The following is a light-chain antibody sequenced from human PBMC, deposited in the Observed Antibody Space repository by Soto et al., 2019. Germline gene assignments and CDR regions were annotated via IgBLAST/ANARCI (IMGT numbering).Light chain of an antibody. Sequence: EIVLTQSPGTLSLSPGETATLSCRASQSVSSSYLAWYQQKPGQAPRLLIYGASSRATGIPDRFSGSGSGTDFTLTISRLEPEDFAVYYCQQYGSSPTFGQATKVDIK. CDR3: QQYGSSPT. V-gene: IGKV3-20*01. CDR1: QSVSSSY. CDR2: GAS. J-gene: IGKJ1*01.